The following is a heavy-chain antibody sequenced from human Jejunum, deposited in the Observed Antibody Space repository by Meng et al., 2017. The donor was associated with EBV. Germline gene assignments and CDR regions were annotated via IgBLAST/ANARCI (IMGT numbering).Heavy chain of an antibody. Sequence: QGQLGQSGPGLKKPGASGKFSCKAFGYPFINYAINWVRQAPGQGLEWMGWINTHTGNPTYGQGFTGRFVLSSDTSVSTANLQTSSLKAEDTAVYYCARGGPYPDSSGFHWYFDLWGRGTLVTVSS. CDR1: GYPFINYA. CDR3: ARGGPYPDSSGFHWYFDL. V-gene: IGHV7-4-1*02. D-gene: IGHD3-22*01. CDR2: INTHTGNP. J-gene: IGHJ2*01.